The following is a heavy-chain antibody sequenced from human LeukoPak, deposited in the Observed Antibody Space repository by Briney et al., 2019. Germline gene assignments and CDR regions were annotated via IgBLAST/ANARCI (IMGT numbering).Heavy chain of an antibody. CDR3: AKDPRSSGWYMDAFHI. CDR2: IYYSGST. V-gene: IGHV4-59*12. D-gene: IGHD6-19*01. CDR1: GGSISSYY. J-gene: IGHJ3*02. Sequence: NPSETLSLTCTVSGGSISSYYWSWIRQPPGKGLEWIGYIYYSGSTNYNPSLKSRVTISVDTSKNQFSPKLTSVTAADTAVYYCAKDPRSSGWYMDAFHIWGQGTMVTVSS.